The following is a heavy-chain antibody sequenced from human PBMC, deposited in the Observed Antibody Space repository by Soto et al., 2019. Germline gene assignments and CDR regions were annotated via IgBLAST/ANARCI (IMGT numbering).Heavy chain of an antibody. J-gene: IGHJ4*02. Sequence: GGSLRLSCAASGFTFDDYGMSWVRQAPGKGLEWVSGINWNGGSTGYADSVKGRFTISRDNSKNTLYLQMNSLRAEDTAVYYCAKDARLRYVGCSPSGYWGKGTLVTGSS. CDR3: AKDARLRYVGCSPSGY. CDR1: GFTFDDYG. V-gene: IGHV3-20*04. CDR2: INWNGGST. D-gene: IGHD3-9*01.